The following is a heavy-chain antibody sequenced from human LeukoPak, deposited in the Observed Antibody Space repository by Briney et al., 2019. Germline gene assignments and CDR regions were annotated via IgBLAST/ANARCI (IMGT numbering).Heavy chain of an antibody. CDR1: GGSISSGGYY. Sequence: SQTLSLTCTVSGGSISSGGYYWSWIRQHPGKGLEWIGYIYYSGSTYYNPSLKGRVTISVDTSKNQFSLKLSSVTAADTAVYYCARTLAEMTTVTTFDYWGQGTLVTVSS. V-gene: IGHV4-31*03. CDR2: IYYSGST. D-gene: IGHD4-17*01. J-gene: IGHJ4*02. CDR3: ARTLAEMTTVTTFDY.